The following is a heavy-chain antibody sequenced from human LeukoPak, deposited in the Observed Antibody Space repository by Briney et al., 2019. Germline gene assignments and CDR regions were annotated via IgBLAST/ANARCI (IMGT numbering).Heavy chain of an antibody. J-gene: IGHJ2*01. CDR2: ISGSSGTI. CDR1: GFIFSSYS. Sequence: GGSLRLSCAASGFIFSSYSMNWVRQAPGKGLEWVSYISGSSGTIYYADSVKGRFTISRDNAKNSLYLQMSSLRDEDTAVYYCARDNLSYDILTGHKKHLYFDLWGRGTLVTLSS. D-gene: IGHD3-9*01. CDR3: ARDNLSYDILTGHKKHLYFDL. V-gene: IGHV3-48*02.